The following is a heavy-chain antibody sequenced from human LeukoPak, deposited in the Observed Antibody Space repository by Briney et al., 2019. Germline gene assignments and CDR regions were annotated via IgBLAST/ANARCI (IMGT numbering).Heavy chain of an antibody. D-gene: IGHD3-10*01. Sequence: PSETLSFTCAVSGGPLSGYFWSWIRQSSGKGLEWIGEIHNSGTTNYNPSLNSRVTISEDTSKNQFYLNLSSVTAADTAVYYCARRYYYNLGSFPFDFWGQGTLVTVSS. CDR2: IHNSGTT. CDR1: GGPLSGYF. CDR3: ARRYYYNLGSFPFDF. V-gene: IGHV4-34*01. J-gene: IGHJ4*02.